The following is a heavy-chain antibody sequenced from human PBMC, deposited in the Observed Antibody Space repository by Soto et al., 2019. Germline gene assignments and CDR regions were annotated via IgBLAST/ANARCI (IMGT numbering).Heavy chain of an antibody. CDR1: GFTFSSYG. V-gene: IGHV3-33*01. Sequence: QVQLVESGGGVVQPGRSLRLSCAASGFTFSSYGMHWVRQAPGKGLEWVAVIWYDGSNKYYADSVKGRFTISRDNSKNTLYLQMNSLRAEDTAVYYCARDRDYGGNSLLDYWGQGTLVTVSS. D-gene: IGHD4-17*01. J-gene: IGHJ4*02. CDR2: IWYDGSNK. CDR3: ARDRDYGGNSLLDY.